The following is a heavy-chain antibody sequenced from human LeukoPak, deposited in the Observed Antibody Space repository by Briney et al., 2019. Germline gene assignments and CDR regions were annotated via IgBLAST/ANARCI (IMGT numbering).Heavy chain of an antibody. J-gene: IGHJ3*02. CDR1: GGTFSSHA. V-gene: IGHV1-69*01. Sequence: ASVKVPCKASGGTFSSHAISWVRQAPGQGLEWMGGIIPIFGTANYAQKFQGRVTITADESTSTAYMELSSLRSEDTAVYYCAREVGYYDSSGTEVDAFDIWGQGTMVTVSS. D-gene: IGHD3-22*01. CDR2: IIPIFGTA. CDR3: AREVGYYDSSGTEVDAFDI.